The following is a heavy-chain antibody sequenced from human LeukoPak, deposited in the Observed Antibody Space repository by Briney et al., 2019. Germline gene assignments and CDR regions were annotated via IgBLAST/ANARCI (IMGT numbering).Heavy chain of an antibody. CDR2: ISYDGSNK. CDR1: GFTFSSYG. CDR3: ASRELYGPNYYYYYGMDV. Sequence: GGSLRLSCAASGFTFSSYGMHWVRQAPGKGLEWVAVISYDGSNKYYADSVKVRFTISRDNSKNTLYLQMNSLRAEDTAVYYCASRELYGPNYYYYYGMDVWGQGTTVTVSS. D-gene: IGHD2-2*02. V-gene: IGHV3-30*03. J-gene: IGHJ6*02.